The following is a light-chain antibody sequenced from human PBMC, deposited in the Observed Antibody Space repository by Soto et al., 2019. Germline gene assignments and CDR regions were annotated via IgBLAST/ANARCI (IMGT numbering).Light chain of an antibody. Sequence: EIVLTPSPATLSLSPGERATLSCRASQTVSSSYLAWYRQKPGQAPRLLISGASNRASDIPDRFSGSGSWTDFTLTISSLQSEDFAVYYCQQYNNWPPLTFGGGTKVDIK. V-gene: IGKV3D-7*01. CDR1: QTVSSSY. CDR2: GAS. CDR3: QQYNNWPPLT. J-gene: IGKJ4*01.